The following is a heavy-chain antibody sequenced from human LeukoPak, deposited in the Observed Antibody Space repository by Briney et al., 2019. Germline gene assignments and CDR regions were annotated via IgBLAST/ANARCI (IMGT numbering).Heavy chain of an antibody. V-gene: IGHV4-34*01. Sequence: PSETLSLTCAVYGGSFSGYYWSWIRLPPGKGLEWIGEINHSGSTNYNPSLKSRVTISVAKNQFSLKLSSVTAADTAVYYCARGREESSSLPPPINDYWGQGTLVTVSS. J-gene: IGHJ4*02. CDR1: GGSFSGYY. CDR3: ARGREESSSLPPPINDY. D-gene: IGHD6-13*01. CDR2: INHSGST.